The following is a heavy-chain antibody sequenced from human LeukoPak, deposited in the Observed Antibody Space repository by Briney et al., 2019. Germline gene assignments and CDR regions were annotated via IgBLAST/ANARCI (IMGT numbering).Heavy chain of an antibody. V-gene: IGHV1-2*02. CDR2: INPNSGGT. Sequence: ASVKVSCKASGYTFTGYYMHWVRQAPGQGLEWMGGINPNSGGTNYAQKFKGRVTMNRDTSISKAYMALSRLRSDDTAVYYCARETTVTTYNWFDPWGQGTLVTVSS. CDR3: ARETTVTTYNWFDP. D-gene: IGHD4-17*01. CDR1: GYTFTGYY. J-gene: IGHJ5*02.